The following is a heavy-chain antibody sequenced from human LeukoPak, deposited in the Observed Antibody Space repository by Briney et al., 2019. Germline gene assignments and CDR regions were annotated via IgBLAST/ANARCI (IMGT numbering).Heavy chain of an antibody. CDR3: AKDVRWGSGWDAFDI. CDR2: ITWNSGTI. D-gene: IGHD4-23*01. J-gene: IGHJ3*02. V-gene: IGHV3-9*03. CDR1: GFTFDDDA. Sequence: RAGGSLRLSCAAAGFTFDDDAMRWVRHAGGKGREWVSGITWNSGTIRYADSVKGRFTISRDNAKNSLYLQLNSLSTEDMALYYCAKDVRWGSGWDAFDIWGQGTMVTVSS.